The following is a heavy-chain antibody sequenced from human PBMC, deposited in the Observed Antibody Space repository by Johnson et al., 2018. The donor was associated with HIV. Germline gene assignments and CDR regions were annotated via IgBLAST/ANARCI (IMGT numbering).Heavy chain of an antibody. CDR1: GFTFDDYG. J-gene: IGHJ3*02. CDR3: ASETWDLQDDDAFDI. Sequence: VQLVESGGGAVRPGGSLRLSCAASGFTFDDYGMSWVRQVPGKGLEWVSCINWNGGSTGYADSVKGRFTISRDNAKNSLYLQMNSLRVEDTALYYGASETWDLQDDDAFDIWGQGTMVTVSS. D-gene: IGHD1-26*01. V-gene: IGHV3-20*04. CDR2: INWNGGST.